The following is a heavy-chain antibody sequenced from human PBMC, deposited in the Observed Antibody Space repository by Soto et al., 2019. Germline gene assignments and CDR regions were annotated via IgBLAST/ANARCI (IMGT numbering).Heavy chain of an antibody. Sequence: PSETLSLTCPVFGGSISSGDYYWSWIRQPPGKGLEWIGYMFYVGATYYDPSLKSRVPISLDTSQNQFSLKLNSVTAADTAMNHRPRRVRFCSSPAFRGRNWFDPWGQGTLVTVSS. CDR3: PRRVRFCSSPAFRGRNWFDP. D-gene: IGHD2-2*01. V-gene: IGHV4-30-4*01. CDR2: MFYVGAT. J-gene: IGHJ5*02. CDR1: GGSISSGDYY.